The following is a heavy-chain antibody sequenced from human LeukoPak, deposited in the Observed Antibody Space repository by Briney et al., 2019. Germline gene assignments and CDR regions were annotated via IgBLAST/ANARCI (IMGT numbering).Heavy chain of an antibody. CDR3: ARGQLADSY. CDR2: IKPDGSEK. V-gene: IGHV3-7*01. D-gene: IGHD3-22*01. Sequence: AGGSLRLSCAASGFTFTTYWVSWVRQNPGKGLEWVAKIKPDGSEKSYVDSVKGRFTISRDNAKNSVFLQMDSLRVEDTALYYCARGQLADSYWGQGALVTVSS. J-gene: IGHJ4*02. CDR1: GFTFTTYW.